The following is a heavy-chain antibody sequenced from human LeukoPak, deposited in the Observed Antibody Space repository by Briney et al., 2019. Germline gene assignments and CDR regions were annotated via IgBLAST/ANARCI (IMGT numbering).Heavy chain of an antibody. CDR3: ARDYTLTLGTTTYFQH. J-gene: IGHJ1*01. V-gene: IGHV7-4-1*02. D-gene: IGHD7-27*01. CDR1: GGTFSSYA. Sequence: ASVTVSFKDSGGTFSSYAISLVRQAPGQGLELMGWINTNTGNPTYAQGFTGRFVCSLDNSVSTAYLQISSLKAEDTAVYYCARDYTLTLGTTTYFQHWGQGTLVTVSS. CDR2: INTNTGNP.